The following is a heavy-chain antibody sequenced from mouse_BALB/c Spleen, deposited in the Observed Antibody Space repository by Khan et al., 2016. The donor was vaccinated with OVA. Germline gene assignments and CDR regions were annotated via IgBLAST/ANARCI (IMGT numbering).Heavy chain of an antibody. Sequence: QVQLKQSGAELVRLGASVKLSCKTSGYIFTSYWIHWIKQRSGQGLEWIARIYPGTDNSYYNEKFKDKATLTADKSSSTAYMQLSSLKSEDSDVYFCAREEALYHVDHWGQGTTLTVSS. D-gene: IGHD3-2*02. CDR2: IYPGTDNS. J-gene: IGHJ2*01. CDR1: GYIFTSYW. V-gene: IGHV1-76*01. CDR3: AREEALYHVDH.